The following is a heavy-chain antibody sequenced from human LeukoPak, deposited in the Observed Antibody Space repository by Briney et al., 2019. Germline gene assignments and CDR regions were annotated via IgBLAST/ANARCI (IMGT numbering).Heavy chain of an antibody. CDR3: VRDNAYTFDY. J-gene: IGHJ4*01. Sequence: GGSLRLSCAASGFSFSNSGMHWVRQAPGKGLEWVAGIWFGEGSQYYADSVKGRFTISRDNAKSTLSLQMNSLRAEDTAIYYCVRDNAYTFDYWGQGTLVTVSS. CDR1: GFSFSNSG. D-gene: IGHD5-24*01. CDR2: IWFGEGSQ. V-gene: IGHV3-33*08.